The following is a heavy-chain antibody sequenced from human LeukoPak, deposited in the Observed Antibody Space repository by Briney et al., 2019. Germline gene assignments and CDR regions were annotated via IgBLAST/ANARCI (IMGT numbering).Heavy chain of an antibody. CDR3: ARGGRCSSTSCYRPFDY. D-gene: IGHD2-2*02. CDR1: GGSFSGYY. J-gene: IGHJ4*02. V-gene: IGHV4-34*01. CDR2: INHSGST. Sequence: SETLSLTCAVYGGSFSGYYWSWIRQPPGKGLEWIGEINHSGSTNYNPSLKSRVTISVDTSKNQLSLKLSSVTAADTAVYYCARGGRCSSTSCYRPFDYWGQGTLVTVSS.